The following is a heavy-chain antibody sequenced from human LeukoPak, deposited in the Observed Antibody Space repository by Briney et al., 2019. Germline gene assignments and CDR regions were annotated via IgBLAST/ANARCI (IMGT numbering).Heavy chain of an antibody. J-gene: IGHJ4*02. CDR1: GFTFSSYA. CDR2: VSGTGST. D-gene: IGHD4-23*01. CDR3: ANDYGGSDY. V-gene: IGHV3-23*01. Sequence: GGSLRLSCAASGFTFSSYAMNWVRQAPGKGLEWVSAVSGTGSTYYAGSVKGRFTISRDNSKNTLYLQMNSLRAEDTAVYYCANDYGGSDYWGQGTLVTVSS.